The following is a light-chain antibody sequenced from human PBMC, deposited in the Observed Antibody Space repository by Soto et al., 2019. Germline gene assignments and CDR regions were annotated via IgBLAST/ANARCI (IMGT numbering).Light chain of an antibody. CDR1: NNITTY. Sequence: IQMTQSPPSLSASVGDRVTITCRASNNITTYLNWYHQKPGKAPKLLIYSVSTLQTGVPSRFSGSGSGTDFTLTLSTLQPGDVATFSCPLSHSPPNSFGQGTKLEI. V-gene: IGKV1-39*01. CDR2: SVS. CDR3: PLSHSPPNS. J-gene: IGKJ2*03.